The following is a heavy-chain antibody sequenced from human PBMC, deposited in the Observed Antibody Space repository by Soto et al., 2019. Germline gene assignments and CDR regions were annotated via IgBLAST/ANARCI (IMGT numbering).Heavy chain of an antibody. CDR1: GFTFSTYS. J-gene: IGHJ4*02. CDR2: ITTSSSFR. CDR3: ARDLGVALATLTLDY. V-gene: IGHV3-21*01. Sequence: GGSLRLSCAASGFTFSTYSMNWVRQAPGKGLGWVADITTSSSFRFYADSVKGRFTISRDDAKNSLYLQMNSLRAEDTGVYYCARDLGVALATLTLDYWGQGTLVTVSS. D-gene: IGHD2-15*01.